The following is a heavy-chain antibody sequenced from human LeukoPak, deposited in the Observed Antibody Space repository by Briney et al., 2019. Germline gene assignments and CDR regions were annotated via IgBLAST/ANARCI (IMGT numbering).Heavy chain of an antibody. J-gene: IGHJ4*02. D-gene: IGHD3-3*01. CDR2: ISDSGVST. CDR3: AKDLSTIGFTIHY. V-gene: IGHV3-23*01. Sequence: PGGSLRLSCAASGFTFSPHAMRWVRQAAGKGLEWVSTISDSGVSTYYADSVKGRFTISRDNSKNTLYMQMNSLRAGDTAVYYCAKDLSTIGFTIHYWGQGTLVTVSS. CDR1: GFTFSPHA.